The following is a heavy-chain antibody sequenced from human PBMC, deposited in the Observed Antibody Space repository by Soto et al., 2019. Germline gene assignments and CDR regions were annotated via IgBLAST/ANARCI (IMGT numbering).Heavy chain of an antibody. CDR3: XXXIXXXXXXXMDV. Sequence: EVQLVESGGGLVQPGRSLRLSCAASGFTFDDYAMHWVRQAXXXXXXWVSGISWNSGSTDYADSVKGRFTISRDNAKXXXXXXXXXXXXXXXXXXXXXXXIXXXXXXXMDVWGQGTTVTVSS. J-gene: IGHJ6*02. CDR1: GFTFDDYA. CDR2: ISWNSGST. V-gene: IGHV3-9*01.